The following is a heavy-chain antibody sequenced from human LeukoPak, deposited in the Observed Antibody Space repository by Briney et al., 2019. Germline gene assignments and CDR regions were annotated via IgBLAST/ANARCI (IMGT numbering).Heavy chain of an antibody. D-gene: IGHD3-3*01. CDR1: GFTFSSYA. J-gene: IGHJ4*02. CDR3: ARGITAFGVPGATYYFDY. CDR2: ISYDGSNK. V-gene: IGHV3-30-3*01. Sequence: PGGSLRLSCAASGFTFSSYAMHWVRQAPGKGLEWVAVISYDGSNKYYAESVKGRFTISRDNSKNTLYLQMNSLRGEDTAVYYCARGITAFGVPGATYYFDYWGQGTLVTVSS.